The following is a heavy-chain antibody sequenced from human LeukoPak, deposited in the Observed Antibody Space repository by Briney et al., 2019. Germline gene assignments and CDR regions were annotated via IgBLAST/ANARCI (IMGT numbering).Heavy chain of an antibody. J-gene: IGHJ3*02. CDR1: GYTFTSYY. D-gene: IGHD2-2*01. V-gene: IGHV1-46*01. Sequence: ASVKVSCKASGYTFTSYYMHWVQQAPGQGLEWMGIINPSGGSTSYAQKFQGRVTMTRDTSTSTVYMELSSLRSEDTAVYYCARALGYCSSTSCLYDAFDIWGQGTMVTVSS. CDR2: INPSGGST. CDR3: ARALGYCSSTSCLYDAFDI.